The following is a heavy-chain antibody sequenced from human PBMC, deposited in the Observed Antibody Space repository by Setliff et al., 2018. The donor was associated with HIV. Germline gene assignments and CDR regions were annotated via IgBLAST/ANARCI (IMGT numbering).Heavy chain of an antibody. D-gene: IGHD6-13*01. J-gene: IGHJ4*02. Sequence: SETLSLTCTVSGGPINSTSYYWGWIRQPPGNGVEWIGSIYHTGSTYYHPALKSRVTISVDTSKNQFSLKLISVTAADTAVYYCARDGYSSSWYVISGSFDYWGQGRLVTVSS. CDR1: GGPINSTSYY. CDR2: IYHTGST. CDR3: ARDGYSSSWYVISGSFDY. V-gene: IGHV4-39*07.